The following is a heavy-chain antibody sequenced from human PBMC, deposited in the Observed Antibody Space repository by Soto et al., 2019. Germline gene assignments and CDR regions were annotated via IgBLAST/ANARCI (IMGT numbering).Heavy chain of an antibody. J-gene: IGHJ1*01. Sequence: GSLRLSCAASGFTFSSYAMSWVRQAPGKGLEWVSAISGSGGSTYYADSVKGRFTISRDNSKNTLYLQMNSLRAEDTAVYYCAKDNRDYDFWSGYPAEYFQHWGQGTLVTVSS. CDR3: AKDNRDYDFWSGYPAEYFQH. V-gene: IGHV3-23*01. CDR2: ISGSGGST. D-gene: IGHD3-3*01. CDR1: GFTFSSYA.